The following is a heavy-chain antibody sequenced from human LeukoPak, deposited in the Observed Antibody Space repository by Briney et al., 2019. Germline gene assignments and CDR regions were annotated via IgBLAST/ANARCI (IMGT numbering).Heavy chain of an antibody. CDR1: GGSISSYY. CDR3: ARHSYYYDSSGYAAIDY. J-gene: IGHJ4*02. CDR2: IYHSGST. D-gene: IGHD3-22*01. V-gene: IGHV4-59*08. Sequence: SETLSLTCTVSGGSISSYYWSWIRQPPGEGLEWIGFIYHSGSTNYNPSLKSRVTISVDTSKNQFSLKLSSVTAADTAVYYCARHSYYYDSSGYAAIDYWGQGTLVTVSS.